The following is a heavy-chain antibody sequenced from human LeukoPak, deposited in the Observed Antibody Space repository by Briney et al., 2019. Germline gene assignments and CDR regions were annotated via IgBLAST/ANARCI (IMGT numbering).Heavy chain of an antibody. D-gene: IGHD3-10*01. Sequence: SETLSLTCAVSGGSISSSNWWSWVRQPPGKGLEWIGEIYHSGSTNYNPSLKSRVTISVDKSKNQFSLKLSSVTAADTAVYYCARVGDTMVRGVMYYFDYWGQGTLVTVSS. CDR3: ARVGDTMVRGVMYYFDY. J-gene: IGHJ4*02. CDR1: GGSISSSNW. V-gene: IGHV4-4*02. CDR2: IYHSGST.